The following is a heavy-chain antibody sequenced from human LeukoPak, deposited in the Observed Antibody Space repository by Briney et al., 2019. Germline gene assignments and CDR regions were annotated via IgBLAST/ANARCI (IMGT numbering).Heavy chain of an antibody. D-gene: IGHD6-13*01. V-gene: IGHV1-18*01. CDR3: AKDRIAAVNWWFDP. Sequence: ASVKVSCKASGYTFTSYGISWVRQAPGQGLEWMGWISAYNGNTNYAQKLQGRVTMTTDTSTSTAYMELRSLRSDDTAVYYCAKDRIAAVNWWFDPWGQGTLVTVSS. CDR1: GYTFTSYG. CDR2: ISAYNGNT. J-gene: IGHJ5*02.